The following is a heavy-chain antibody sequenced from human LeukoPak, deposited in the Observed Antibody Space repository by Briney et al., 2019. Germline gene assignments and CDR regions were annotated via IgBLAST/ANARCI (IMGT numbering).Heavy chain of an antibody. J-gene: IGHJ6*03. CDR3: ARLTPTTLSLYYYYMDV. CDR1: GYSISSGYY. D-gene: IGHD2/OR15-2a*01. CDR2: LYHSGST. Sequence: SETLSLTCTVSGYSISSGYYWGWIRQPPGKGLEWIGSLYHSGSTYYNPSLKSRVTISVDTSKNQFSLKLTSVTAADTAVYYCARLTPTTLSLYYYYMDVWGKGTTVTVSS. V-gene: IGHV4-38-2*02.